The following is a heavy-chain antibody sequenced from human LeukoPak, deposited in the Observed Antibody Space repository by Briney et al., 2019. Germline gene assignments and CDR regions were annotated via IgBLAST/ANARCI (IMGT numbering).Heavy chain of an antibody. J-gene: IGHJ5*02. D-gene: IGHD3-10*01. Sequence: GGPLRLSCAASGFTFRIYSMNWVRHAPGTGLKGVSSIGPSSGDIYYADSVKGRFTISRDNDKNSLYLQMNSLRAEDTAVYYCARDRGARGRGLAWGQGTQVTVSS. CDR2: IGPSSGDI. V-gene: IGHV3-21*01. CDR1: GFTFRIYS. CDR3: ARDRGARGRGLA.